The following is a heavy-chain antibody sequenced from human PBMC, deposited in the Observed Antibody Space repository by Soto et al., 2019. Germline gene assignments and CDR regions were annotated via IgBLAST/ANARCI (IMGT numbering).Heavy chain of an antibody. CDR1: GFTFSSYA. CDR2: ISGSAGST. V-gene: IGHV3-23*01. Sequence: LRLSCAASGFTFSSYAMSWVRQAPGKGLDWVSAISGSAGSTYYADSVKGRFTISRDNSKNTLYLQMNSLRAEDTAVYYCASAAREYYYYGMDVWGQGTTVTVSS. J-gene: IGHJ6*02. CDR3: ASAAREYYYYGMDV.